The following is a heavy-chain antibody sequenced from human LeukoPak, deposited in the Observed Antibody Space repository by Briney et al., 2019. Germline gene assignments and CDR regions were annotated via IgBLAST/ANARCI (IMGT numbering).Heavy chain of an antibody. J-gene: IGHJ4*02. CDR3: ARVSGLWNDD. D-gene: IGHD5-18*01. Sequence: GGSLRLSCAASGFSVSSNYMSWVRKAPGKGLEWVSIIYSGGSTYYADSVKGRFTISRDNSKNTLYLQMKSLRAEDTAVYYCARVSGLWNDDWGQGTLVTVSS. V-gene: IGHV3-53*01. CDR2: IYSGGST. CDR1: GFSVSSNY.